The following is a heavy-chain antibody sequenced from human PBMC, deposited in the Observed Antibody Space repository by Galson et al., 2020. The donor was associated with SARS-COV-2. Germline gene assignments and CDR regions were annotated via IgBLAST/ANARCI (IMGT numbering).Heavy chain of an antibody. V-gene: IGHV4-59*08. Sequence: SETLSLTCSVSNGSINNDYWAWNRQTPGKGLEWIGFFHSDGSNNYNPSLKSRITISVDTSKNQFSLTLNSVTAADTAVYYCARYTTSSVSFDYWGHGTLVTVSS. D-gene: IGHD6-6*01. J-gene: IGHJ4*01. CDR1: NGSINNDY. CDR3: ARYTTSSVSFDY. CDR2: FHSDGSN.